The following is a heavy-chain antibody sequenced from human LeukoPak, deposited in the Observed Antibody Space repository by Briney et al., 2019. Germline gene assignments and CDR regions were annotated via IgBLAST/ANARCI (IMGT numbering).Heavy chain of an antibody. CDR2: IRYDGSNK. Sequence: PGGSLRLSCAASGFTFSDYYMSWIRQAPGKGLEWVAFIRYDGSNKYYADSVKGRFTISRDNSKNTLYLQMNSLRAEDTAVYYCAKEIWFGEFNFDYWGQGTLVTVSS. CDR1: GFTFSDYY. D-gene: IGHD3-10*01. CDR3: AKEIWFGEFNFDY. V-gene: IGHV3-30*02. J-gene: IGHJ4*02.